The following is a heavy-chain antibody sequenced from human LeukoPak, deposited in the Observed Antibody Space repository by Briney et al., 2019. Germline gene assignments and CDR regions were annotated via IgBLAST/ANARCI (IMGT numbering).Heavy chain of an antibody. Sequence: GGALRLSCAASRITFSNYAMPSVRQAPGKGLEWVAGISGSGGSTYYADSLKGRFTISRDNFKSTLYLQMNSLRAEDTAVYYCAKDLGGSSGRGNGWYFDLWGRGTLVTVSS. J-gene: IGHJ2*01. D-gene: IGHD6-19*01. CDR2: ISGSGGST. V-gene: IGHV3-23*01. CDR1: RITFSNYA. CDR3: AKDLGGSSGRGNGWYFDL.